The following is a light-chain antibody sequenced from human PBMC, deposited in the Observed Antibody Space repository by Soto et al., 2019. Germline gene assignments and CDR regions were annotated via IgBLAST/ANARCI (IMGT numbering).Light chain of an antibody. CDR1: QAISNS. CDR2: AAS. V-gene: IGKV1-27*01. CDR3: QESNSAAFT. J-gene: IGKJ5*01. Sequence: DIQMTQSPSSLSASVGDRVTITCRASQAISNSLAWYHRKPGEVPKLLIYAASTLQSGVPSRFSGSGSGTDFTLTISSLQPEDVATYYCQESNSAAFTFGQGTRLEIK.